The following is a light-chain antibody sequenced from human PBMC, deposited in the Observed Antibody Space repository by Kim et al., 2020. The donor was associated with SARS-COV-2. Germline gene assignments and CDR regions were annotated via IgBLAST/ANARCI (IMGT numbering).Light chain of an antibody. Sequence: SASVGDRVTSTCRASQTITTYLNWYQQQPGKAPKLLIYAASSLQTGVPSRFRGGGSGTDFTLTINNLQPEDLATYYCQQSFSTPYTFGQGTKLEI. J-gene: IGKJ2*01. CDR1: QTITTY. CDR3: QQSFSTPYT. CDR2: AAS. V-gene: IGKV1-39*01.